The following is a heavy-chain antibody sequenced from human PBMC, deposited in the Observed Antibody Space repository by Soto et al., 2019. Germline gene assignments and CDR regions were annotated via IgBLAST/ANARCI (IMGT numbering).Heavy chain of an antibody. CDR3: AQDRGWGVVSPSHDS. J-gene: IGHJ4*02. CDR1: GFTFRNFV. D-gene: IGHD2-21*01. Sequence: EVQLLESGGGVVQPGGSLRLSCAASGFTFRNFVMSWVRQAPGKGLEWVSAIRATGDQTFYADSVKGRFTISRDNSKNMLYLQINNLRDEDTALYFCAQDRGWGVVSPSHDSWGQGTLVTVSS. V-gene: IGHV3-23*01. CDR2: IRATGDQT.